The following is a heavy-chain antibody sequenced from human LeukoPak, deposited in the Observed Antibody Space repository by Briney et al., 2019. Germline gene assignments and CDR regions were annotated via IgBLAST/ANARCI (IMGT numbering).Heavy chain of an antibody. D-gene: IGHD3-10*01. J-gene: IGHJ6*03. CDR3: AREGGVIDNYYYYMDV. CDR1: GGSISSND. CDR2: MNPNSGNT. Sequence: ASVKVSCKASGGSISSNDINWVRQATGQGLEWMGWMNPNSGNTGFAQKFQGRVTITRNTSISTAYMELSSLRSEDTAVYYCAREGGVIDNYYYYMDVWGKGTTVTISS. V-gene: IGHV1-8*01.